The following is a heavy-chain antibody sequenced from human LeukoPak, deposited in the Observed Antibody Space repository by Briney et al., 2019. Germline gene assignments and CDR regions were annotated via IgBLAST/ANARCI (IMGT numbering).Heavy chain of an antibody. J-gene: IGHJ4*02. CDR3: ASYRVGPRRFDY. V-gene: IGHV1-2*02. CDR2: INPNSGCT. Sequence: GASVKVSCKASGYTFTGYYMHWVRQAPGQGLEWMGWINPNSGCTNYAQKFQGRVTMTKDTSISTAYMELSRLRSDDTAVYYCASYRVGPRRFDYWGQGTLVTVSS. CDR1: GYTFTGYY.